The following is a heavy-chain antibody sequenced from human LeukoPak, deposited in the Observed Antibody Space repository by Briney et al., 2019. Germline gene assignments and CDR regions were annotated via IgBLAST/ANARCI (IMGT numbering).Heavy chain of an antibody. CDR1: GFTFSRYD. CDR2: IGTAGDI. J-gene: IGHJ5*02. V-gene: IGHV3-13*04. CDR3: ARGASTGFDP. Sequence: GGSLRLSCAASGFTFSRYDMHWVRQAPGEGLEWVSGIGTAGDIYYLGSVKGRFTLSREDAKNSLYLQMNNLRAGDTAVYYCARGASTGFDPWGQGTLVTVSS. D-gene: IGHD1-1*01.